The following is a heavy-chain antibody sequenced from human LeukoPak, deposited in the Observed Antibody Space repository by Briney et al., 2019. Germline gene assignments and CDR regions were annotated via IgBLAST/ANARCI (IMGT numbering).Heavy chain of an antibody. CDR2: IYYSGST. CDR1: GGSISSYY. J-gene: IGHJ4*02. V-gene: IGHV4-59*01. D-gene: IGHD3-9*01. Sequence: SETLSLTCTVSGGSISSYYWSWIRQPPGKGLEWIGYIYYSGSTNYNPSLKSRVTISVDTSKNQFSLKLSSVAAADTAVYYCARDLTGLDYWGQGTLVTVSS. CDR3: ARDLTGLDY.